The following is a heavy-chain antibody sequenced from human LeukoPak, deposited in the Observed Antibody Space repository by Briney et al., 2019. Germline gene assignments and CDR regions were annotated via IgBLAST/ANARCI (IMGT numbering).Heavy chain of an antibody. CDR1: GFTFSNYW. CDR2: INGDGSGT. V-gene: IGHV3-74*01. CDR3: ATDPSYSIGWHDY. Sequence: GGSLRLSCAASGFTFSNYWMHWVRQAPGKGLVWVSRINGDGSGTSYADSVKGRFTIPRDNAKNTLYLQMNSLRAEDTAVYYCATDPSYSIGWHDYWGQGTLVTVSS. J-gene: IGHJ4*02. D-gene: IGHD6-19*01.